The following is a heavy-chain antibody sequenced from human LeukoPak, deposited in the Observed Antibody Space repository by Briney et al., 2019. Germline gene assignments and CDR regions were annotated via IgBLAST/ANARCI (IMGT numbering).Heavy chain of an antibody. D-gene: IGHD2-2*01. J-gene: IGHJ6*03. V-gene: IGHV4-38-2*02. Sequence: PSETLSLTCTVSGYSISSGYYWGWIRQPPGKGLEWIGSIYHSGSTYYNPSLKSRVTISVDTSKNQFSLKLSSVTAAGTAVYYCARDPDCSSTSCYPIPYYYMDVWGKGTTVTVSS. CDR1: GYSISSGYY. CDR3: ARDPDCSSTSCYPIPYYYMDV. CDR2: IYHSGST.